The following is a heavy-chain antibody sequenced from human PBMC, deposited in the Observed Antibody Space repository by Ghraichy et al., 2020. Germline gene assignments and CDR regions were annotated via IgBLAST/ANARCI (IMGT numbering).Heavy chain of an antibody. Sequence: ASVKVSCKASGYAFTGYYIQWVRQAPGQGLELMGWINPNTGGTKFAQKFQGRVTMTRDTSISTAYMELSRLTSDDTAVYYCATRANDFWSGYPHYYYGMDVWGQGTTVIVSS. J-gene: IGHJ6*02. V-gene: IGHV1-2*02. CDR1: GYAFTGYY. D-gene: IGHD3-3*01. CDR3: ATRANDFWSGYPHYYYGMDV. CDR2: INPNTGGT.